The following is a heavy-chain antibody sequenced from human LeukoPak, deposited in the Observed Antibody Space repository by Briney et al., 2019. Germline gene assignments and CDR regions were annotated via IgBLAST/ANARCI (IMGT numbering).Heavy chain of an antibody. D-gene: IGHD3-10*01. CDR1: GFTFSGYG. J-gene: IGHJ6*03. CDR2: IWYEGSNK. CDR3: ARDRGLTMVRGVIRKAGYMDV. Sequence: PGSSLRLSCAASGFTFSGYGMHWVRQAPGKGLEWVAVIWYEGSNKYYADSAKGRFTISRDNSQNTLYLQMNSLRAEDTAVYYCARDRGLTMVRGVIRKAGYMDVWGKGTTVTVSS. V-gene: IGHV3-33*01.